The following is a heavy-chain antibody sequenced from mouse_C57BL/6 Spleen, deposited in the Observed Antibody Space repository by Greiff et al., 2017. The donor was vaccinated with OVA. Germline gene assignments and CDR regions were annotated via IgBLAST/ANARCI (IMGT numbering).Heavy chain of an antibody. CDR1: GYTFTSYW. CDR3: ARGTSPTYFDV. V-gene: IGHV1-69*01. Sequence: QVQLQQPGAELVMPGASVKLSCKASGYTFTSYWMHWVKQRPGQGLEWIGEIDPSDSYTNYNQKFKGKSTLTVDKSSSTAYMQLSSLTSEDSAVYYCARGTSPTYFDVWGTGTTVTVSS. CDR2: IDPSDSYT. D-gene: IGHD3-1*01. J-gene: IGHJ1*03.